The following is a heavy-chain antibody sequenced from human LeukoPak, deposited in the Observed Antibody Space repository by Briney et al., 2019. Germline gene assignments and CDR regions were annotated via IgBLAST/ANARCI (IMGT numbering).Heavy chain of an antibody. Sequence: ASVKVFCKASGYTFTDYYMLWVRQAPGQGLEWMGRINPNSGDTNYAQKFQGRVTLTRGTSISTAYMELRRLRSDDTAVYYCARDDKSVPAYYYDSSGGDYWGQGTLVTVSS. CDR3: ARDDKSVPAYYYDSSGGDY. CDR2: INPNSGDT. V-gene: IGHV1-2*06. J-gene: IGHJ4*02. D-gene: IGHD3-22*01. CDR1: GYTFTDYY.